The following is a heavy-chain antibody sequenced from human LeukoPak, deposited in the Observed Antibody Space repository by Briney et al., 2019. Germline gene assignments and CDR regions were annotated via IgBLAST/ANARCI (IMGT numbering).Heavy chain of an antibody. D-gene: IGHD2-2*01. Sequence: ASVKVSCKASGYTFTSYGISWMRQAPGQGLEWMGWISAYNGNTNYAQKLQGRVTMTTDTSTSTAYMELRSLRSDDTAVYYCARESVGYCSSTSCYEGDYWGQGTLVTVSS. CDR3: ARESVGYCSSTSCYEGDY. J-gene: IGHJ4*02. CDR1: GYTFTSYG. V-gene: IGHV1-18*01. CDR2: ISAYNGNT.